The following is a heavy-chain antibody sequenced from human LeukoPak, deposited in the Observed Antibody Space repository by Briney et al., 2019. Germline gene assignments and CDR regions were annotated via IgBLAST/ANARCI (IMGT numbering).Heavy chain of an antibody. CDR2: IYYSGST. CDR3: ARNSGYEYNWFDP. D-gene: IGHD5-12*01. V-gene: IGHV4-59*01. J-gene: IGHJ5*02. CDR1: GGSISSYY. Sequence: SETLSLTCTVSGGSISSYYWSWIRQPPGKGLEWIGYIYYSGSTNYNPSLKSRVTISVDTSKNQFSLKLSSVTAADTAVYYCARNSGYEYNWFDPRGQGTLVTVSS.